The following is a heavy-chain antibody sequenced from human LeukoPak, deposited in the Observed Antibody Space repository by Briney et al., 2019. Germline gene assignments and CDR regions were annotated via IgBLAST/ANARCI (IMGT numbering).Heavy chain of an antibody. CDR1: GGSISTYY. CDR3: ARGGGGTAYFDY. J-gene: IGHJ4*02. CDR2: IYYSGST. Sequence: PSETLSLTCTVSGGSISTYYWNWIRQPRGKGLEWIGNIYYSGSTRYNPSLKSRITISVDTSKNQFSLKLSSVTAADTAVYYCARGGGGTAYFDYWGQGTLVTVSS. V-gene: IGHV4-59*01. D-gene: IGHD2-21*02.